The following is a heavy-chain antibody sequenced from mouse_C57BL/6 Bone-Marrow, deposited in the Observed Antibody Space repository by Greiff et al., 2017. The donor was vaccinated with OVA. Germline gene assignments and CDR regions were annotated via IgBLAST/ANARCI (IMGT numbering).Heavy chain of an antibody. V-gene: IGHV1-55*01. CDR1: GYTFTSYW. J-gene: IGHJ3*01. CDR2: IYPGSGST. Sequence: QVQLQQPGAELVKPGASVKMSCKASGYTFTSYWITWVKQRPGQGLEWIGDIYPGSGSTNYNEKFKSKATLTVDTSSSTAYMQLSSLTSEDSAVYYSARYGYNDYDGFAYWGQGTLVTVSA. CDR3: ARYGYNDYDGFAY. D-gene: IGHD2-4*01.